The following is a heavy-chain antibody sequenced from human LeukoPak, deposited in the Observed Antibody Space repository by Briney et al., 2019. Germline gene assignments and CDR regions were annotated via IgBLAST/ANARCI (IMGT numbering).Heavy chain of an antibody. CDR2: FDPEDGET. CDR1: GYTLTELS. J-gene: IGHJ3*02. D-gene: IGHD2-2*01. V-gene: IGHV1-24*01. CDR3: ATDRSTWEVVDDFYI. Sequence: ASVKVSCKVSGYTLTELSIHWVRQAPGKGLEWMGGFDPEDGETIYAQKFQGRVTMTEDTSTDTAYMELSSLRSEDTAVYYCATDRSTWEVVDDFYIWGQGTMVTVSS.